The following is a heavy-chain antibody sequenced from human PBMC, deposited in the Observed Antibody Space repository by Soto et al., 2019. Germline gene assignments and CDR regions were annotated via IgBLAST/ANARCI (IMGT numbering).Heavy chain of an antibody. CDR2: ISYDGSNK. D-gene: IGHD3-3*01. Sequence: PGGSLRLSCAASGFTFSNYGMHWVRQAPGKGLEWVAVISYDGSNKYYADSVKGRSTISRDNSKNTLYLQMNSLRAEDTAVYYCAKDNGFLVGYFQHWGQGTLGTSPQ. J-gene: IGHJ1*01. CDR3: AKDNGFLVGYFQH. CDR1: GFTFSNYG. V-gene: IGHV3-30*18.